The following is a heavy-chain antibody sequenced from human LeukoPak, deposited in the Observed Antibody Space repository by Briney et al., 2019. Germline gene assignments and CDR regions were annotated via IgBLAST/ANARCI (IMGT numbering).Heavy chain of an antibody. CDR3: ARGLRYFDWLGYYYYMDV. Sequence: SQTLSLTCTVSGGSISSGGYYWSWIRQPPGKGLEWIGEINHSGSTNYNPSLKSRVTISVDTSKNQFSLKLSSVTAADTAVYYCARGLRYFDWLGYYYYMDVWGKGTTVTVSS. CDR2: INHSGST. CDR1: GGSISSGGYY. D-gene: IGHD3-9*01. J-gene: IGHJ6*03. V-gene: IGHV4-30-2*01.